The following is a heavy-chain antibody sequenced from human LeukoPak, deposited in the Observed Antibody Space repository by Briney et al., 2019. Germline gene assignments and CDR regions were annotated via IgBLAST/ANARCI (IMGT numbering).Heavy chain of an antibody. D-gene: IGHD6-13*01. CDR1: GYTFTTYW. V-gene: IGHV5-51*01. J-gene: IGHJ4*02. CDR2: IYPGDSDT. CDR3: ARRSIAAAAYPFDY. Sequence: GESLKISCKGSGYTFTTYWIGWVRQMPGKGLEWMGIIYPGDSDTRYSPSFQGQVTISADKSISTAYLQWSSLKASDTAMYYCARRSIAAAAYPFDYWGQGTLVTVSS.